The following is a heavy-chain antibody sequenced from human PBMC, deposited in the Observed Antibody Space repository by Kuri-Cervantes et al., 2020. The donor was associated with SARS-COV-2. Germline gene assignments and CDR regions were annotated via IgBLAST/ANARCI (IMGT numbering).Heavy chain of an antibody. D-gene: IGHD5-18*01. CDR2: IYYSGST. CDR1: GGSISSSSYY. Sequence: GSLRLSCTVSGGSISSSSYYWGWIRQPPGKGLEWIGSIYYSGSTYYNPSLKSRVTIYVDTSKNQFSLKLSSVTAADTAVYYCASQVDTAMAFDYWGQGTLVTVSS. V-gene: IGHV4-39*01. J-gene: IGHJ4*02. CDR3: ASQVDTAMAFDY.